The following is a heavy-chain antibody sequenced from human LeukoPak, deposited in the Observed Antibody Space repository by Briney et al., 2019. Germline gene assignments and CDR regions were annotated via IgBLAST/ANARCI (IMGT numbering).Heavy chain of an antibody. CDR3: ARGRHSSGWAY. CDR2: ISGNNENA. Sequence: ASVKVSCKASGYTFTSYGISWVRQTPGQGLEWMGWISGNNENADYAQKFQGRVTLTTDTSTSTAYMELSGLRADDTAVYYCARGRHSSGWAYWGQGTLVTVSS. V-gene: IGHV1-18*01. CDR1: GYTFTSYG. D-gene: IGHD6-19*01. J-gene: IGHJ4*02.